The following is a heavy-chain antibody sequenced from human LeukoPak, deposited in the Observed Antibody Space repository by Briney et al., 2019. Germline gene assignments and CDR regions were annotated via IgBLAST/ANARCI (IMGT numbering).Heavy chain of an antibody. CDR2: ISSSSSYI. Sequence: GGSLRLSCAASGFTFSSYSMNWVRQAPGKGLEWVSSISSSSSYIYYADSVKGRFTISRDNAKNSLYPQMNSLRAEDTAVYYCARVDDLDAFDMWGQGTMVTVSS. V-gene: IGHV3-21*01. J-gene: IGHJ3*02. CDR1: GFTFSSYS. D-gene: IGHD2-2*03. CDR3: ARVDDLDAFDM.